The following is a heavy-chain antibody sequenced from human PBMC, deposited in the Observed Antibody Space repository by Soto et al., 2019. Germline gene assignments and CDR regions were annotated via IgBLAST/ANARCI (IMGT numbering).Heavy chain of an antibody. CDR2: ISGSDGST. D-gene: IGHD6-13*01. CDR1: GFSFSSYA. Sequence: LRLSCVASGFSFSSYAMSWVRQAPGKGLEWVSVISGSDGSTYYADSVKGRFTISRDNSKNTLYLQMNSLRAEDTAVYYCARDRERDAWYEDYWGQGTLVTVSS. V-gene: IGHV3-23*01. CDR3: ARDRERDAWYEDY. J-gene: IGHJ4*02.